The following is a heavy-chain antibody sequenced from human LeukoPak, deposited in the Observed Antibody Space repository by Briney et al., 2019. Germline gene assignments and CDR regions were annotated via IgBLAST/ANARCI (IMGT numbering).Heavy chain of an antibody. Sequence: GGSLRLSCAASGFTFSSYAMSWVRQAPGKGLEWVSTISGSGGSTYYADSVKGRFTISRDNSKNTLYLQMNSLRAEDTAVYYCAKVGESSPVYYFDYWGQGTLVTVSS. CDR3: AKVGESSPVYYFDY. J-gene: IGHJ4*02. CDR2: ISGSGGST. V-gene: IGHV3-23*01. CDR1: GFTFSSYA. D-gene: IGHD3-16*01.